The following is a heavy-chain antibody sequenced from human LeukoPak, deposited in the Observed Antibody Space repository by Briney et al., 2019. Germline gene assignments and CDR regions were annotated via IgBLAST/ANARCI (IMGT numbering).Heavy chain of an antibody. Sequence: GGSLRLSCAASGFTVSSNYMSWVRQAPGKGLEWVSGIYSGGSTYYADSVKGRFTLSRDNSKNTLYLQMNSLRAEDTAVYYCARSDFGALLVDTAMDKYYYGMDVWGKGTTVTVSS. CDR1: GFTVSSNY. V-gene: IGHV3-53*01. CDR3: ARSDFGALLVDTAMDKYYYGMDV. D-gene: IGHD5-18*01. J-gene: IGHJ6*04. CDR2: IYSGGST.